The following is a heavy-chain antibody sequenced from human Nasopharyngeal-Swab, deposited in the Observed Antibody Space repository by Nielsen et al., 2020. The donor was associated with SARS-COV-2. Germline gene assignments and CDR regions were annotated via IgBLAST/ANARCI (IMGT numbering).Heavy chain of an antibody. CDR2: IYYSGST. CDR3: ARVPGGNSEGYFDY. J-gene: IGHJ4*02. V-gene: IGHV4-31*03. Sequence: SETLSLTCTVFGGSISSGGYYWSWIRQHPGKGLEWIGYIYYSGSTYYNPSLKSRVTISVDTSKNQFSLKLSSVTAADTAVYYCARVPGGNSEGYFDYWGQGTLVTVSS. CDR1: GGSISSGGYY. D-gene: IGHD4-23*01.